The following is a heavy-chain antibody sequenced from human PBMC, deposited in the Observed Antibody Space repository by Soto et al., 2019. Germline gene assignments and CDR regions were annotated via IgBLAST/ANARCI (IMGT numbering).Heavy chain of an antibody. Sequence: QVQLVQSGAEVKKPGASVRVSCKASGYTFTSYYIYWVRQAPGQGLEWMAIVNPTGGSTNYAQKFQGRVTVTFDTSTSTVFMELNSLRYEATAVYYCARHLAAGDSWGQGTLVTVSS. CDR1: GYTFTSYY. D-gene: IGHD6-25*01. CDR3: ARHLAAGDS. V-gene: IGHV1-46*03. CDR2: VNPTGGST. J-gene: IGHJ4*02.